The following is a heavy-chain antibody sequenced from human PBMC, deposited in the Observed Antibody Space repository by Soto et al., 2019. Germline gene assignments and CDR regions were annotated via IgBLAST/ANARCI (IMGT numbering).Heavy chain of an antibody. J-gene: IGHJ4*02. CDR1: GFTFSNYA. CDR3: ARDSGLDY. D-gene: IGHD3-10*01. Sequence: QVQLVESGGGVVQPGRSLRLSCAASGFTFSNYAMHWVRQAPGKGLEWVAVISYGESNKYYADSVEGRFTISRDNSKNTLYLQMNRLRVEDTAVYYCARDSGLDYWGQGTLVTVSS. V-gene: IGHV3-30-3*01. CDR2: ISYGESNK.